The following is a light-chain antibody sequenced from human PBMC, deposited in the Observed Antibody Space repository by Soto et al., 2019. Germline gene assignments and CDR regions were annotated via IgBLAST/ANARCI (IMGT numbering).Light chain of an antibody. Sequence: QSVLTQPPSVSGAPGQRVTISCTGSGSNIGAGYDVHWYQQLPGTAPKLLIYGNSNRPSGVPDRFSGSKSGTSASLAITGLRAEDEADYYGQSYDSSLSGSVFGGGTQLTVL. V-gene: IGLV1-40*01. CDR2: GNS. CDR3: QSYDSSLSGSV. CDR1: GSNIGAGYD. J-gene: IGLJ2*01.